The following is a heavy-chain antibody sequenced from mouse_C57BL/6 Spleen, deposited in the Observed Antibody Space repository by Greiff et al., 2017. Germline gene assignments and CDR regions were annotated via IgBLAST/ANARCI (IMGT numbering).Heavy chain of an antibody. CDR1: GFTFSDYG. J-gene: IGHJ1*03. CDR2: ISSCSSTI. D-gene: IGHD2-12*01. CDR3: AIRRSWYFDV. V-gene: IGHV5-17*01. Sequence: EVQGVESGGGLVKPGGSLKLSCAASGFTFSDYGLPWVRQAPGKGLEWVAYISSCSSTIYYADTVKGRFTSSRDNAKNTLFLQMSSLRSEDTAMYYCAIRRSWYFDVWGKGTTVTVSS.